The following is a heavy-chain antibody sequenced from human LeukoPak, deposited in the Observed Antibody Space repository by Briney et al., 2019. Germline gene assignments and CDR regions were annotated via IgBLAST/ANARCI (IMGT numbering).Heavy chain of an antibody. V-gene: IGHV3-30*02. CDR1: GFTFSSYG. CDR3: AKRGSDGLLWFGELPFDY. J-gene: IGHJ4*02. Sequence: GGSLRLSCAASGFTFSSYGMHWVRQAPGKGLEWVAFIRYDGSNKYYADSVKGRFTISRDNSKNTLYLQMNSLRAEDTAVYYCAKRGSDGLLWFGELPFDYWGQGTLVTVSS. D-gene: IGHD3-10*01. CDR2: IRYDGSNK.